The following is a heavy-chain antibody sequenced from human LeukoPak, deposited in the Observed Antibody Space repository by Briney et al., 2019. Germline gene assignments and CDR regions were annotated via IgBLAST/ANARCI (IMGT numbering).Heavy chain of an antibody. CDR2: INHSGST. D-gene: IGHD4-17*01. CDR1: GGSISSYY. V-gene: IGHV4-34*01. Sequence: PSETLSLTCTVSGGSISSYYWSWIRQPPGKGLEWIGEINHSGSTNYNPSLKSRVTISVDTSKNQFSLKLSSVTAADTAVYYCARTYGDHNYYYYYMDVWGKGTTVTISS. J-gene: IGHJ6*03. CDR3: ARTYGDHNYYYYYMDV.